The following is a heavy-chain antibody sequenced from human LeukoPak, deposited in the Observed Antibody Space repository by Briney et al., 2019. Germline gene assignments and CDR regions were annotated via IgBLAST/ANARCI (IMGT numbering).Heavy chain of an antibody. J-gene: IGHJ4*02. CDR1: GFTFSSYW. CDR3: VRGSSGWYGDWAH. D-gene: IGHD6-19*01. CDR2: IKQDGSEK. V-gene: IGHV3-7*01. Sequence: PGGSLRLSCAASGFTFSSYWMTWVRQAPGKGLEWVANIKQDGSEKYYVDSVKGRLTISRDNAKNSLYLQMNSLRAEDTAVYYCVRGSSGWYGDWAHWGQGTLVTVSS.